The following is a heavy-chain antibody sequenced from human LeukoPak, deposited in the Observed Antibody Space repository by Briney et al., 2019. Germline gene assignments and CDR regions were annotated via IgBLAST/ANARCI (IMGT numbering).Heavy chain of an antibody. V-gene: IGHV3-21*01. CDR1: GFTFSSYS. CDR2: ISSSSSSYI. CDR3: ARLIPGIAAAGPNDAFDI. J-gene: IGHJ3*02. D-gene: IGHD6-13*01. Sequence: PGGSLRLSCAASGFTFSSYSMNWVRQAPGKGLEWVSSISSSSSSYIYYADSVKGRFTISRDNAKNSLYLQMNSLRAEDTAVYYCARLIPGIAAAGPNDAFDIWGQGTMVTVSS.